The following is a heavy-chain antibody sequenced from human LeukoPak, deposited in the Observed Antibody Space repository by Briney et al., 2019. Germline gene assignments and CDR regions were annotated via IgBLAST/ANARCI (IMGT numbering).Heavy chain of an antibody. CDR1: DFTFSIYA. Sequence: GGSLRLSCAAADFTFSIYAMNWVRQAPGKGLEWVSAISGSGRNTYYADSVKGRFTISRDNSKNTVHLQMNSLRAEDTAVYYCVKPETTAAVGRSCYGYWGQGTLVTVPS. CDR2: ISGSGRNT. CDR3: VKPETTAAVGRSCYGY. J-gene: IGHJ4*02. V-gene: IGHV3-23*01. D-gene: IGHD6-13*01.